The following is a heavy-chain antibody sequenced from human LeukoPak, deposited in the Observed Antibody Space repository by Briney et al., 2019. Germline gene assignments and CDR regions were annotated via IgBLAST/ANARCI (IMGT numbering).Heavy chain of an antibody. Sequence: PGRSLRLSCAASGFTFSSYAMHWVRQAPGKGLEWVAVIPYDGSNKYYADSVKGRFTISRDNSKNTLYLQMNSLRAEDTAVYYCARVAGAYDILTGYYTEGYYYYGMDVWGQGTTVTVSS. CDR1: GFTFSSYA. CDR3: ARVAGAYDILTGYYTEGYYYYGMDV. CDR2: IPYDGSNK. D-gene: IGHD3-9*01. V-gene: IGHV3-30*04. J-gene: IGHJ6*02.